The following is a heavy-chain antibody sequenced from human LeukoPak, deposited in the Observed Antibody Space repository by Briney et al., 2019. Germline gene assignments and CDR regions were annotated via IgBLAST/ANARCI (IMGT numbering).Heavy chain of an antibody. Sequence: PSETLSLTCSVSGGSIATRNYYWGGIRQPPGKGREWIASMYYSGSTSYNPSLNNRVTISADPSKNQFSVKLRSVTAADTAVYYCASQQRNIRPSGSGYIAYAQKIDSWGQGTLVTVSS. CDR1: GGSIATRNYY. D-gene: IGHD5-12*01. CDR3: ASQQRNIRPSGSGYIAYAQKIDS. V-gene: IGHV4-39*01. J-gene: IGHJ4*02. CDR2: MYYSGST.